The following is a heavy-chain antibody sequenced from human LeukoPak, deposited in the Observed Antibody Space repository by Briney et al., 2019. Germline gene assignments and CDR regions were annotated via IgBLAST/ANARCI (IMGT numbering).Heavy chain of an antibody. CDR2: IKQDGSEK. J-gene: IGHJ4*02. D-gene: IGHD4-17*01. CDR3: ARDGDYGAYGGD. CDR1: GFTFSSYW. Sequence: PGGSLRLSCGASGFTFSSYWMSWVRQAPGKGLEWVANIKQDGSEKYYVDSVKGRFTISRDNAKNSLYLQMNSLRAEDTAVYYCARDGDYGAYGGDWGQGTLVTVSS. V-gene: IGHV3-7*01.